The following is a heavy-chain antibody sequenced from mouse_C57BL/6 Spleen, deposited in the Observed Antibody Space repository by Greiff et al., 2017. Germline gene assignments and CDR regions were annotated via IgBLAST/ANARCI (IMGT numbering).Heavy chain of an antibody. CDR3: ARDYGGY. CDR1: GYAFTNYL. V-gene: IGHV1-54*01. Sequence: VQLQQSGAELVRPGTSVKVSCTASGYAFTNYLIEWVKQRPGQGLEWIGVINPGSGGTNYNEKFKGKATLTADTSSSTAYMQLSSLTSEDSAVYFGARDYGGYWGQGTTLTVSS. CDR2: INPGSGGT. D-gene: IGHD2-4*01. J-gene: IGHJ2*01.